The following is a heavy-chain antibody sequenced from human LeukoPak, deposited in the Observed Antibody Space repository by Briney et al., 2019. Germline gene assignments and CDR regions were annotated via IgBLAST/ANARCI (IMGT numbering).Heavy chain of an antibody. Sequence: GGSLRLSCAASGFTFDDYAMHWVRQAPGKGLEWVSGISWNSGNIGYADSVKGRFTISRDNAKNSLYVQMNSLRAEDTALYYCASGWVSDYWGQGTLVTVSS. J-gene: IGHJ4*02. V-gene: IGHV3-9*01. CDR1: GFTFDDYA. D-gene: IGHD1-26*01. CDR2: ISWNSGNI. CDR3: ASGWVSDY.